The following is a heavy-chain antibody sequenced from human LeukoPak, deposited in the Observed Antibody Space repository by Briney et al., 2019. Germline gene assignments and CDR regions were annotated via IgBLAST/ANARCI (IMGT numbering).Heavy chain of an antibody. CDR3: ASPRSITIFGVVRSNSFDY. CDR1: GYSISSASY. Sequence: SETLSLTCAVSGYSISSASYWCWIRQPPRKGLEWIGEINHSGSTNYNPSLKSRVTISVDTSKNHFSLKLSSVTAADTAVYYCASPRSITIFGVVRSNSFDYWGQGTLVTVS. V-gene: IGHV4-38-2*01. CDR2: INHSGST. J-gene: IGHJ4*02. D-gene: IGHD3-3*01.